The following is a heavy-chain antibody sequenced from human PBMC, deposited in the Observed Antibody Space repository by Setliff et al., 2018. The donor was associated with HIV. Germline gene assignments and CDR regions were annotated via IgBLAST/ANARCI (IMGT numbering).Heavy chain of an antibody. Sequence: SETLSLTCTVSGDSINTHYWSWIRQPPGKGLEWIGCISHSGNTNFNTSLNSRVTISLDTSKNQFSLRLTSLTAADTAIYYCARVQYHYVNNGDSYYFTHWGHGTLVTVSS. CDR1: GDSINTHY. CDR2: ISHSGNT. J-gene: IGHJ4*01. D-gene: IGHD3-10*02. V-gene: IGHV4-59*11. CDR3: ARVQYHYVNNGDSYYFTH.